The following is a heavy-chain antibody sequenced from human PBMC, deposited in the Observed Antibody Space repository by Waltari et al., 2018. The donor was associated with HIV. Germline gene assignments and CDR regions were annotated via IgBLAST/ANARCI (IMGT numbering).Heavy chain of an antibody. Sequence: EVQLVEYGGGLVQPGGSLRLTYAASGITFSSYWMHWVRQVPGKGLIWVLRINSDVSSTSYADSVKGRFTISRDNAKNTLYLQMNSLRAEDTAVYYCATSRTFDYWGQGTLVTVSS. CDR2: INSDVSST. CDR3: ATSRTFDY. V-gene: IGHV3-74*01. CDR1: GITFSSYW. J-gene: IGHJ4*02.